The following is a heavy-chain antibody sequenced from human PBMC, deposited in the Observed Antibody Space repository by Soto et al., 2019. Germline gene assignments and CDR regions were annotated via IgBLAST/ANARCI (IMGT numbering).Heavy chain of an antibody. Sequence: PGGSLRLSCTASGFTFSSYAMSWVRQAPGKELEWVSTISGNSGKTNYAESVKGRFSISRDNSKNTVHLQLDSLRAEDTAVYFCAKLGFVLMELYYFHQWGHGXLVTVSS. V-gene: IGHV3-23*01. D-gene: IGHD2-8*01. J-gene: IGHJ4*01. CDR3: AKLGFVLMELYYFHQ. CDR2: ISGNSGKT. CDR1: GFTFSSYA.